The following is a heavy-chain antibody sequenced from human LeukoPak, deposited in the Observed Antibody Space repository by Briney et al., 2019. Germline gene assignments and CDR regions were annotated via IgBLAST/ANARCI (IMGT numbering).Heavy chain of an antibody. D-gene: IGHD3-3*01. V-gene: IGHV4-4*07. CDR2: MYTDGDT. CDR1: GASISGYW. CDR3: ATHTISGVVTYASLI. Sequence: SETLSLTCDVSGASISGYWWSWIRQPAGKGLEWIGRMYTDGDTNYNPALKSRVTVSVDTSKNLFSLKLISVTAADTAVYYCATHTISGVVTYASLIWGRGTLVTVSS. J-gene: IGHJ3*02.